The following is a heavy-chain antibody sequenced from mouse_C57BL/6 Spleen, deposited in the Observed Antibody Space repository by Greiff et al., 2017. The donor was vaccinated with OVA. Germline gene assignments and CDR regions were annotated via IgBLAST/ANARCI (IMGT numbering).Heavy chain of an antibody. Sequence: QVQLQQPGTELVKPGASVKLSCKASGYTFTSYWMPWVKPRPGQGLEWIGNINPSNGGTNYTAKFKSKATLTVDNSSSTAYMQLSSLTSEYSAVYYCARSGSNYLAWFAYWGQGTLGTVSA. V-gene: IGHV1-53*01. D-gene: IGHD2-5*01. J-gene: IGHJ3*01. CDR2: INPSNGGT. CDR1: GYTFTSYW. CDR3: ARSGSNYLAWFAY.